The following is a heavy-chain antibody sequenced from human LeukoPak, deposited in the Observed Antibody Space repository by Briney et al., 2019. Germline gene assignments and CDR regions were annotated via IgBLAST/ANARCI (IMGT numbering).Heavy chain of an antibody. Sequence: GGSLRLSCAASGFTVSGSYMSWVRQAPGKGLEWVAVIYSDGSTYYADSVKGRFSISRDNSKKKVSLQMNSLRVEDTAVYYCARETLRFLRAFDIWGQGTMVTVSS. J-gene: IGHJ3*02. CDR2: IYSDGST. CDR1: GFTVSGSY. D-gene: IGHD3-3*01. CDR3: ARETLRFLRAFDI. V-gene: IGHV3-66*01.